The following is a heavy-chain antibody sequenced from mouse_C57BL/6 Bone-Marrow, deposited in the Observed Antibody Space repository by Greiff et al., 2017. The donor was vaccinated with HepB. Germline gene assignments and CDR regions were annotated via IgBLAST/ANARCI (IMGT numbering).Heavy chain of an antibody. CDR3: ARDRFDYYFDY. Sequence: EVKVVESGGDLVKPGGSLKLSCTASGFTFSTSGMSWVRQTPDKRLGWVATINTGGTYTYYPDSVKGRFTISKDAAKNTLFLLMSSLRSEDSAIYYCARDRFDYYFDYWGQGTTLTVSS. CDR1: GFTFSTSG. CDR2: INTGGTYT. V-gene: IGHV5-6*01. D-gene: IGHD2-14*01. J-gene: IGHJ2*01.